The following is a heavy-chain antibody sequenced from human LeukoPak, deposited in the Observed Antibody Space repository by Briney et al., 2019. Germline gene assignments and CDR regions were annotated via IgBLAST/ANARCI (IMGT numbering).Heavy chain of an antibody. CDR3: ARGATIVGVVIMASY. CDR2: IIPNLGIA. D-gene: IGHD3-3*01. CDR1: GGTFSSYT. Sequence: GALVKVSCKASGGTFSSYTISWVRQAPGQGLEWMGRIIPNLGIANYARKFQGRVTITADKSTSTAYMELSSLRSEDTAVYYCARGATIVGVVIMASYWGQGTLVTVSS. V-gene: IGHV1-69*02. J-gene: IGHJ4*02.